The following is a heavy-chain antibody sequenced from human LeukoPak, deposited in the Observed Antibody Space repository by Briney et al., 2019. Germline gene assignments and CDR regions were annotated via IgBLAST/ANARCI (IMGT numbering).Heavy chain of an antibody. CDR1: GYTFTSYG. J-gene: IGHJ6*02. D-gene: IGHD3-9*01. CDR3: ARTFDWYYYYYGMDV. Sequence: ASVKVSCKASGYTFTSYGISWVRQAPGQGLEWMGWISAYNGNTNYAQKLQGRVTMTTDISTSTAYMELRSLRSDDTAVYYCARTFDWYYYYYGMDVWGQGTTVTVSS. CDR2: ISAYNGNT. V-gene: IGHV1-18*01.